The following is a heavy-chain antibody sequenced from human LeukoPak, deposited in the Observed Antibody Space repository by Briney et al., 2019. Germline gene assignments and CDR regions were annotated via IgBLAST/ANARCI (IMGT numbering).Heavy chain of an antibody. J-gene: IGHJ4*02. CDR1: GFTFTDYW. V-gene: IGHV3-11*04. CDR2: ISISGGTI. Sequence: GGSPRLSCAASGFTFTDYWVSWIRQAPGKGLEWISYISISGGTIYYAESVKGRFTISRDNAKSSLYLQMNSLRGEDTAVYYCARVGQFDSWGQGTLVTVSS. CDR3: ARVGQFDS.